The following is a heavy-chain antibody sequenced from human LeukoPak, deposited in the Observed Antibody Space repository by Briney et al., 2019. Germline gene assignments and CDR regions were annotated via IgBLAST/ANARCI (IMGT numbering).Heavy chain of an antibody. V-gene: IGHV4-4*02. J-gene: IGHJ3*02. D-gene: IGHD3-22*01. CDR2: IYHSGST. CDR1: GVSISSSNW. Sequence: SETLSLTCAVSGVSISSSNWWSWVRQPPGKGLEWIGEIYHSGSTNYNPSLKSRVTISVDKSKNQFSLKLSSVTAADTAVYYCARGPHYYDSRDAFDIWGQGTMVTVSS. CDR3: ARGPHYYDSRDAFDI.